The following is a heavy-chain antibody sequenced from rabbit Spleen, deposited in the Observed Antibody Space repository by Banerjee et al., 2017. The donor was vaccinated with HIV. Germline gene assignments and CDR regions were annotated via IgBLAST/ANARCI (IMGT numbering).Heavy chain of an antibody. CDR1: GFSFSSNYY. CDR3: ARDTSTSFSTYGMDL. CDR2: SYAGSSGST. J-gene: IGHJ6*01. Sequence: QSLEESGGDLVKAEGSLTLTCTASGFSFSSNYYMCWVRQAPGKGLEWIACSYAGSSGSTYSAIWAKGRFTISKTSSTTVTLQMTSLTAADTATYFCARDTSTSFSTYGMDLWGPGTLVTVS. D-gene: IGHD1-1*01. V-gene: IGHV1S40*01.